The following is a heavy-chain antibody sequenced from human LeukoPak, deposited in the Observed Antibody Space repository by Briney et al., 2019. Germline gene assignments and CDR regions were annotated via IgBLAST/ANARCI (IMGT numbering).Heavy chain of an antibody. CDR3: ARHRGSNLNRSFDF. CDR2: IYYSGST. CDR1: GGSIIGYY. V-gene: IGHV4-59*08. D-gene: IGHD1-14*01. Sequence: SETLSLTCTVSGGSIIGYYWSWIPQPPGKGLEWIASIYYSGSTNYNPSLKSRVTVSLDTSKNQFSLKLSSVTAADTAVYYCARHRGSNLNRSFDFWGQGTLVTVSS. J-gene: IGHJ4*02.